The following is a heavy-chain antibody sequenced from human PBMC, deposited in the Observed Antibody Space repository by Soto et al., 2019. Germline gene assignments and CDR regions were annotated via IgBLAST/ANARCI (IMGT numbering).Heavy chain of an antibody. CDR2: IIPIFGTA. CDR1: GGTFSSYA. J-gene: IGHJ5*02. Sequence: SVKVSCKASGGTFSSYAISWVRQAPGQGLEWMGGIIPIFGTANYAQKFQGRVTITADESTSTAYMELSSLRSEDTAVYYCARDFSGGLWFDPWGQGTLVTVSS. D-gene: IGHD3-10*01. V-gene: IGHV1-69*13. CDR3: ARDFSGGLWFDP.